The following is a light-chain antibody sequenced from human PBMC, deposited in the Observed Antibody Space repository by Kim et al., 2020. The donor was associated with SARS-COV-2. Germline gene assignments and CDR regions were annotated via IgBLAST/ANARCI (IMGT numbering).Light chain of an antibody. J-gene: IGLJ2*01. CDR1: SLRTYY. CDR2: AKN. V-gene: IGLV3-19*01. CDR3: KSRDTSGDRLV. Sequence: SSELTQDPAVSVALGQTVRITCQGDSLRTYYASWYQQKPGQAPALVIYAKNNRPSGIPDRFSGSSSGNTASLTITGAQAEDEAYYYCKSRDTSGDRLVFGGGTQLTVL.